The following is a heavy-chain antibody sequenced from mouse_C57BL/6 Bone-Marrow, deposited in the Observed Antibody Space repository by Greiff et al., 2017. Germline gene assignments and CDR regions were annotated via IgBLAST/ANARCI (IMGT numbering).Heavy chain of an antibody. CDR1: GYTFTSYW. D-gene: IGHD1-1*01. CDR2: IHPNSGST. Sequence: QVQLQQSGAELVKPGASVKLSCKASGYTFTSYWMHWVKQRPGQGLEGIGMIHPNSGSTNYNEKFKSKATLTGDKSSSKAYMQLTSLTSEDSAVYYCASSFYYYGSPFAYWGQGTLVTVSA. V-gene: IGHV1-64*01. CDR3: ASSFYYYGSPFAY. J-gene: IGHJ3*01.